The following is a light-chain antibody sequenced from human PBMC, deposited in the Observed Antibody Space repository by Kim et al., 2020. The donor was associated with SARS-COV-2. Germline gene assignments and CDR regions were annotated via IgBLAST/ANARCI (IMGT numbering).Light chain of an antibody. V-gene: IGLV1-44*01. J-gene: IGLJ1*01. Sequence: GERITISCSGSSSNIGSNTVNWYQQLPGTAPKLLIYSNNQRHSGVPDRCSGSKSGTSASLAISGLQSEDEADYYCAAWDDSLNGYVFGTGTKVTVL. CDR3: AAWDDSLNGYV. CDR1: SSNIGSNT. CDR2: SNN.